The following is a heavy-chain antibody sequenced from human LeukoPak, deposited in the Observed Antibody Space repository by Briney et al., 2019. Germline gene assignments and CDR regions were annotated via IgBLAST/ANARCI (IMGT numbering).Heavy chain of an antibody. J-gene: IGHJ6*02. V-gene: IGHV4-59*01. CDR3: ARSRRPGPYDYVWGSYHSDYYYYGMDV. CDR1: GGSISSYY. CDR2: IYYSGST. D-gene: IGHD3-16*02. Sequence: SETLSLTCTVSGGSISSYYWSWIRQPPGKGLEWIGYIYYSGSTNYNPSLKSRVTISVDTSKNQFSLKLSSVTAADTAVYYCARSRRPGPYDYVWGSYHSDYYYYGMDVWGQGTTVTVSS.